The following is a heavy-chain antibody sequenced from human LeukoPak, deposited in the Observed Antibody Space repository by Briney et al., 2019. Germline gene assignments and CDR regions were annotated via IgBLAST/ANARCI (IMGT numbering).Heavy chain of an antibody. CDR3: ARYWSLTVTIDY. J-gene: IGHJ4*02. CDR2: VYQTGTT. V-gene: IGHV4-38-2*02. D-gene: IGHD4-17*01. Sequence: PSETLSLTCTVSGISIYNGYYWAWIRQPPGKGLEWIGSVYQTGTTYSRPSLKSRVTVSMDTPKNQFSLRLTSVTAADTAVYYCARYWSLTVTIDYWGQGTLVTVSS. CDR1: GISIYNGYY.